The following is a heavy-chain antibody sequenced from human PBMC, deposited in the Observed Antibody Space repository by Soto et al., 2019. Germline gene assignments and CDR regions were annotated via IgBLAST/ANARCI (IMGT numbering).Heavy chain of an antibody. Sequence: QVQLVESGGGVVQPGRSLRLSCAASGFTFSSYAMRWVRQAPGKGLEWVAVISYDGSNKYYADSVKGRFTISRDNSKNTLYPQMNSLRAEDTAVYYCARVRIAARTGLDYWGQGTLVTVSS. J-gene: IGHJ4*02. CDR3: ARVRIAARTGLDY. CDR2: ISYDGSNK. D-gene: IGHD6-6*01. V-gene: IGHV3-30-3*01. CDR1: GFTFSSYA.